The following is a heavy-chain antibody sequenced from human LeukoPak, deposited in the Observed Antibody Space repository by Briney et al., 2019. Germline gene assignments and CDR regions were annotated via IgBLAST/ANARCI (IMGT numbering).Heavy chain of an antibody. J-gene: IGHJ3*02. Sequence: PGGSLRLSCAASEFTFSSYSMNWVRQAPGKGLEWVSYISSSSSTIYYADSVKGRFTISRDNAKNSLYLQMNSLRAEDTAVYYCARDLIVVVTAIRGAFDIWGQGTMVTVSS. D-gene: IGHD2-21*02. CDR3: ARDLIVVVTAIRGAFDI. CDR2: ISSSSSTI. CDR1: EFTFSSYS. V-gene: IGHV3-48*01.